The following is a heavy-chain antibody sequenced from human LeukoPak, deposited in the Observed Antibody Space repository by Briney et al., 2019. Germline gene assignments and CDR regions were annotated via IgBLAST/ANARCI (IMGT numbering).Heavy chain of an antibody. D-gene: IGHD6-25*01. CDR2: IYYSGST. V-gene: IGHV4-31*03. Sequence: NPSQTLSLTCTVSGGSISSGGYYWSWIRQHPGKGLEWIGYIYYSGSTYYNPSLKSRVTISVDTSKNQFSLKLSPVTAADTAVYYCARGVRLNWYFDLWGRGTLVTVSS. J-gene: IGHJ2*01. CDR1: GGSISSGGYY. CDR3: ARGVRLNWYFDL.